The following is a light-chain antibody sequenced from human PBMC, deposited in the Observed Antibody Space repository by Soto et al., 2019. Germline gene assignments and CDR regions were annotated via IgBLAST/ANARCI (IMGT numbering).Light chain of an antibody. Sequence: EVGMTQYPDTLSGSPWAGVALYCRANQGIGDTLAWYQHKPGQTPRLLIYGTSTRATGVPARFSGSRSGPEFTLTISSLQSEDFAIYYCQPYNNWPLTFGGGTKVDIK. CDR1: QGIGDT. CDR3: QPYNNWPLT. V-gene: IGKV3-15*01. J-gene: IGKJ4*01. CDR2: GTS.